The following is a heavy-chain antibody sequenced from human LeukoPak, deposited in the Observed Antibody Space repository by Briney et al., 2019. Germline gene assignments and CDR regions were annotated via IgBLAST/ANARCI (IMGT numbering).Heavy chain of an antibody. CDR2: IYSSGST. J-gene: IGHJ3*02. CDR1: GGSISGYY. CDR3: ARAIVGEPRGAFDI. D-gene: IGHD1-26*01. V-gene: IGHV4-4*07. Sequence: SETLSLTCTVSGGSISGYYWSWIRQPAGKGLEWIGRIYSSGSTNDNPSLRSRVTMSVDTSKIQFSLRLSSVTAADTAVYYCARAIVGEPRGAFDIWGQRTMVTVSS.